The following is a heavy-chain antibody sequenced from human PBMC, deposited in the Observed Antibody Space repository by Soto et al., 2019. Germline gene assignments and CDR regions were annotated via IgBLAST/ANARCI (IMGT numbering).Heavy chain of an antibody. D-gene: IGHD1-1*01. CDR3: ARKDGADNYYFDY. Sequence: GESLKISCKVSDYGFAVYWIAWLRQMPGKVLEWMGIVYPSDSDTRYSPSFQGQVTISADKSISTAYLQWSSLKASDTAMYYCARKDGADNYYFDYWGQGTLVTVSS. J-gene: IGHJ4*02. CDR2: VYPSDSDT. V-gene: IGHV5-51*01. CDR1: DYGFAVYW.